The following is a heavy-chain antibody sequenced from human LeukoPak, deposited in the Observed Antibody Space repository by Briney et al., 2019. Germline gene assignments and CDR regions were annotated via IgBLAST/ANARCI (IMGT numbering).Heavy chain of an antibody. CDR1: GGTFSSYA. CDR2: IIPIFGTA. Sequence: ASVKVSCKASGGTFSSYAISWVRQAPGQGLEWMGGIIPIFGTANYAQKFQGRVTVTADESTSTAYMELSSLRSEDTAVYYCARARYCSGGSCYSYYYYYMDVWGKGTTVTVSS. V-gene: IGHV1-69*13. D-gene: IGHD2-15*01. J-gene: IGHJ6*03. CDR3: ARARYCSGGSCYSYYYYYMDV.